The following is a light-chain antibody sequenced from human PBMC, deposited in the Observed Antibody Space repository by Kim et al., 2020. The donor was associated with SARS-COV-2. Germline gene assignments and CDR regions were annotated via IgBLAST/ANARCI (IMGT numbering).Light chain of an antibody. Sequence: SPGESATLSCRASQSVSSNLAWYQQKPGQAPRLLIYGASTRATGIPARFSGSGSGTEFTLTISSLQSEDFAVYYCQQYNNWPLTFGGGTKVDIK. CDR3: QQYNNWPLT. J-gene: IGKJ4*01. CDR2: GAS. CDR1: QSVSSN. V-gene: IGKV3-15*01.